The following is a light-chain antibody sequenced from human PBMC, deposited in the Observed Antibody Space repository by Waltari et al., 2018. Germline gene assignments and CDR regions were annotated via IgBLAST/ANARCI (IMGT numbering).Light chain of an antibody. CDR2: AAS. CDR3: QQYDDLPIT. Sequence: DIQLTQSPSSLCVLVGDRVTSTCRASRDISRHLNWYQQKPGKAPKLLIYAASNLEVGVPSRFGGSGSGTDFSFTISSLQPEDIATYYCQQYDDLPITFGPGTKVDIK. CDR1: RDISRH. V-gene: IGKV1-33*01. J-gene: IGKJ3*01.